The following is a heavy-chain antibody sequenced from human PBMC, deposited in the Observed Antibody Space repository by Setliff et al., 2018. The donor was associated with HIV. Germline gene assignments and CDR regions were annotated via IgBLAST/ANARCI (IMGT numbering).Heavy chain of an antibody. CDR3: AKGWLPTDYSFFYMDV. Sequence: ASVKVSCKASGYTFTSYGISWVRQAPGQGLEWMGWISAYNGHTNYAQKLQGRVTMTTDTSTSTAYMDLRSLRSDDTAVYYCAKGWLPTDYSFFYMDVWGKGTTVTVSS. J-gene: IGHJ6*03. V-gene: IGHV1-18*01. D-gene: IGHD5-12*01. CDR2: ISAYNGHT. CDR1: GYTFTSYG.